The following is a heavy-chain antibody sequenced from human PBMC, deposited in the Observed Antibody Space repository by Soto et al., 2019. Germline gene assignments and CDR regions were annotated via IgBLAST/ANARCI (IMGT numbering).Heavy chain of an antibody. CDR1: GFTFSSYA. V-gene: IGHV3-23*01. CDR3: AKGRAYGSGSYWYGY. J-gene: IGHJ4*02. CDR2: ISGSGGST. D-gene: IGHD3-10*01. Sequence: GGSLRLSCAASGFTFSSYAMSWVRQAPGKGLEWVSAISGSGGSTYYADSVKGRFTISRDNSKNTLYLQMNSLRAEDTAVYYCAKGRAYGSGSYWYGYWGQGTLVTVSS.